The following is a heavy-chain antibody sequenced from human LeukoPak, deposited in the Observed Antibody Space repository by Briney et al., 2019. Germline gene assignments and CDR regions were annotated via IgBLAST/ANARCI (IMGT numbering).Heavy chain of an antibody. D-gene: IGHD1-26*01. CDR1: GGSISSGDYY. V-gene: IGHV4-30-4*01. J-gene: IGHJ3*02. CDR2: IYYSGST. Sequence: PSQTLSLTCTVSGGSISSGDYYWSWIRQPPGKGLEWIGYIYYSGSTYYNPSLKSRVTISVDTSKNQFSLKLSSVTAADTAVYYCARGPIVGATTNAFDIWGQGTMVTVSS. CDR3: ARGPIVGATTNAFDI.